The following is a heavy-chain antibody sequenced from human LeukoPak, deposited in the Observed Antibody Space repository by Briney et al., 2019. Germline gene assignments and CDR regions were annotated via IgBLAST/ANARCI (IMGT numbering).Heavy chain of an antibody. Sequence: GGSLRLSCAASGFAFSTYAMSWVRQAPGKGLEWVSSISGSGSNTYYADSVKGQFTISRDSSKSTLYLQMNSLRAEDTAVYYCTRFDYSSSWYPRGAFDFWGQGTMVTVSS. V-gene: IGHV3-23*01. D-gene: IGHD6-13*01. CDR2: ISGSGSNT. J-gene: IGHJ3*01. CDR1: GFAFSTYA. CDR3: TRFDYSSSWYPRGAFDF.